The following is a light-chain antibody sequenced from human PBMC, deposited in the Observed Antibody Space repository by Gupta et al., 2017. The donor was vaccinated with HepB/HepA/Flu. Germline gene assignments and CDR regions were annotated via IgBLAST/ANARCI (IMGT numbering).Light chain of an antibody. J-gene: IGKJ1*01. CDR1: QNIRSS. Sequence: EIVLTQSPAALSLSPGERATLSCRASQNIRSSLAWYQHKSGRAPRLLIYDVSNRANGIPGRFVGSGSGTEFTLTISSREPEDVAVYYCQHRNNCPCTFGQGTKVEI. CDR3: QHRNNCPCT. CDR2: DVS. V-gene: IGKV3-11*01.